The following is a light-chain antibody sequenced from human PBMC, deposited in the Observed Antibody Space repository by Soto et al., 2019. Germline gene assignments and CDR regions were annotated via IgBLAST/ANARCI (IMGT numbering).Light chain of an antibody. CDR2: DVS. Sequence: QSVLTQPASVSGSPGQSITISCTGTSSDVGGYNYVSWYQQYPGKAPKLMIHDVSNRPSGVSDRFSGSKSGNTASLTISGLQAEAEAGYYCSSYTSSREKVFGTGTKVTVL. V-gene: IGLV2-14*01. CDR3: SSYTSSREKV. J-gene: IGLJ1*01. CDR1: SSDVGGYNY.